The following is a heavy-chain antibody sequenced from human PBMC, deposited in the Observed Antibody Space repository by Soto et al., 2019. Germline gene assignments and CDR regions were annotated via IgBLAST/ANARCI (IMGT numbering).Heavy chain of an antibody. Sequence: PGGSLRLSCAASGLTFSSQWLHWVRQAPGKGLVWISRINNDGTSTNYADSVKGRFTVSRDNAKKTMSLQMNSLRAEDTAVYYCASWRGGYTYGLDHWGQGTPVTVSS. J-gene: IGHJ4*02. CDR3: ASWRGGYTYGLDH. D-gene: IGHD5-18*01. CDR2: INNDGTST. CDR1: GLTFSSQW. V-gene: IGHV3-74*01.